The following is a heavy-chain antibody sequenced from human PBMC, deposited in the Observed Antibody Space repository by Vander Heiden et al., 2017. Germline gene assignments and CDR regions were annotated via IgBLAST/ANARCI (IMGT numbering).Heavy chain of an antibody. CDR3: AKDRGITMIVVVITTFDY. Sequence: EVQLLESGGGLVQPGGSLRLSCAASGFTFSSDAMGWVRQAPGKGLEWVSAIGGSGGSTYYADSGKGRFTISRDNSKNTLYLQMNSLRAEDTAVDYCAKDRGITMIVVVITTFDYWGQGTLVTVSS. V-gene: IGHV3-23*01. CDR1: GFTFSSDA. J-gene: IGHJ4*02. CDR2: IGGSGGST. D-gene: IGHD3-22*01.